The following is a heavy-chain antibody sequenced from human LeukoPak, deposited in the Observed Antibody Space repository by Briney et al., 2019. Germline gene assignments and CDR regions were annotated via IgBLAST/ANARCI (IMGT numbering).Heavy chain of an antibody. CDR2: ISGGAGST. J-gene: IGHJ4*02. CDR1: GFTFNNYA. CDR3: ARGMGASTYYFDY. Sequence: PGGSLRLSCAASGFTFNNYAMSWVRQAPGKGLEWVSIISGGAGSTYYADSLKGRFTISRDNSKNTLYLQMNSLRAEDTAMYYCARGMGASTYYFDYWGQGTLVTVSP. V-gene: IGHV3-23*01. D-gene: IGHD3-16*01.